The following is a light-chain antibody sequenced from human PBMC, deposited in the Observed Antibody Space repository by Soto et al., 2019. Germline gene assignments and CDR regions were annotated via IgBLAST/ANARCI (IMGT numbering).Light chain of an antibody. V-gene: IGKV3-11*01. CDR1: QSVGSY. CDR3: QQRSNWPPLT. Sequence: EIVLTQSPATLSLSPGERATLSCRASQSVGSYLAWYQQKPGQAPRLLIYDASNRATGIPARFSGSGSGTDFTLTISSLEPEDFAVYYCQQRSNWPPLTFGGGTNVDIK. CDR2: DAS. J-gene: IGKJ4*01.